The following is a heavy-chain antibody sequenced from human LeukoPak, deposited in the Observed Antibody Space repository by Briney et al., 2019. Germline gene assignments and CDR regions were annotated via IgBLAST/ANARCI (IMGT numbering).Heavy chain of an antibody. D-gene: IGHD4-17*01. CDR1: GGPISSYY. CDR3: ARDGDDYGDLVLDY. CDR2: IYTSGST. Sequence: SETLSLTCTVSGGPISSYYWSWIRQPAGKGLEWIGRIYTSGSTNYNPSLKSRVTMSLDTSNNQFSLKLSSVTAADTAVYYCARDGDDYGDLVLDYWGQGTLVTVST. J-gene: IGHJ4*02. V-gene: IGHV4-4*07.